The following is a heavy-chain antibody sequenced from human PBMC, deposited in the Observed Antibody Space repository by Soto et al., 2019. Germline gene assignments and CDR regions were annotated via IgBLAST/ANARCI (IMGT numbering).Heavy chain of an antibody. CDR3: ARDGDPGYSFWSGPLGGGRFDP. CDR2: IVPLFGTA. J-gene: IGHJ5*02. D-gene: IGHD3-3*01. V-gene: IGHV1-69*12. Sequence: QVQLVQSGAEVKEPGSSVNVSCKTSGGTFGNTAVTWVRQVPGQGLEWIGGIVPLFGTANYAQKFRGRVRITADDSTSAAYMDLSSPRSDDTAIYYCARDGDPGYSFWSGPLGGGRFDPWGKGTLVTVSS. CDR1: GGTFGNTA.